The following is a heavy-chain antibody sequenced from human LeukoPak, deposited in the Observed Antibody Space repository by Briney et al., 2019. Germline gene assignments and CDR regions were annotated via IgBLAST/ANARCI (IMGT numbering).Heavy chain of an antibody. CDR2: INPSDGVI. Sequence: ASVKVSCKASGYXFTRYYMHWVREAPGQGLEWMGIINPSDGVIDYAQKFQDRVTMTRDTSTSTVYMELSSLRSEDTAVYYCARRGSGSYVLDYWGQGTLVTVSS. CDR3: ARRGSGSYVLDY. J-gene: IGHJ4*02. CDR1: GYXFTRYY. D-gene: IGHD3-10*01. V-gene: IGHV1-46*01.